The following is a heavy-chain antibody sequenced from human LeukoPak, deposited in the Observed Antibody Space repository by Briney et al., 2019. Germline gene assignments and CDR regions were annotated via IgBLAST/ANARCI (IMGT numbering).Heavy chain of an antibody. J-gene: IGHJ4*02. Sequence: GGSLRLSCAASGFTFSSYGMHWVRQAPGKGLEWVAVISYDGSNKYYADSVKGRFTISRDNSKNTLYLQMNSLRAEDTAVYYCGKGRQYGGQGTLVTVSS. CDR2: ISYDGSNK. V-gene: IGHV3-30*18. CDR3: GKGRQY. CDR1: GFTFSSYG.